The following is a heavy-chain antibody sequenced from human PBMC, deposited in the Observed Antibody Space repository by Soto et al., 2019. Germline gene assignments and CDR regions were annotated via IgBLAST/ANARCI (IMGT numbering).Heavy chain of an antibody. Sequence: QVQLVESGGGVVQPGRSLRLSCVASGFTFSSYGMHWVRQAPGKGLEWVAIISYDGSNTYYADSVKGRFTISRDNSKNTLYLQMNSLRAEDTSVYYCAKEGGLSGSYYISSSYYFASWGQGTLVTVSS. V-gene: IGHV3-30*18. CDR2: ISYDGSNT. CDR3: AKEGGLSGSYYISSSYYFAS. J-gene: IGHJ4*02. CDR1: GFTFSSYG. D-gene: IGHD1-26*01.